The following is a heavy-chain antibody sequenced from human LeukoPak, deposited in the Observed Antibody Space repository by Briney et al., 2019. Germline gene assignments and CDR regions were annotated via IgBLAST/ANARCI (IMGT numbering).Heavy chain of an antibody. V-gene: IGHV4-34*01. J-gene: IGHJ2*01. CDR3: ARGVARHWYFDL. CDR2: INHSGST. D-gene: IGHD2-15*01. Sequence: PSETLSLTCAVYGGSFSGYYSCWIRQPPRQAPEWIGEINHSGSTNYNPSLKSRVTISVDTSKNQFSLKLSSVTAADRAAYYCARGVARHWYFDLWGRGTLVTVSS. CDR1: GGSFSGYY.